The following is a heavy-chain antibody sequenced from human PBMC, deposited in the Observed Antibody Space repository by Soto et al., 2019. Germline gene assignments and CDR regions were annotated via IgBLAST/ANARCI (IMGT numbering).Heavy chain of an antibody. CDR1: GSSINSSGYY. Sequence: SETLSLTCTVSGSSINSSGYYWGWIRQPPGKGLEWIGSMFYGVSTYYNPSLKSRVTVSVDTSKNQFSLNLRSVTAANTAVYYCARLPSRHLVDYWGQGTLVTVSS. V-gene: IGHV4-39*01. CDR2: MFYGVST. CDR3: ARLPSRHLVDY. J-gene: IGHJ4*02. D-gene: IGHD3-3*02.